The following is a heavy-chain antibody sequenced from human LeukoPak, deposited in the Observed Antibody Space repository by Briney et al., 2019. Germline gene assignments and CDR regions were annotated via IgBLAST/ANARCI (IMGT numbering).Heavy chain of an antibody. CDR1: GGSFSGYY. CDR3: ASLPVTHGAFDI. CDR2: INHSGSP. Sequence: SETLSLTCAVYGGSFSGYYWSWLRQPPGKGLEWVGEINHSGSPNYNVSLKSRVTISLDTSKKQFSRRLTSVAAADTAVYYCASLPVTHGAFDIWGQGTMVTVSS. J-gene: IGHJ3*02. D-gene: IGHD2-21*02. V-gene: IGHV4-34*01.